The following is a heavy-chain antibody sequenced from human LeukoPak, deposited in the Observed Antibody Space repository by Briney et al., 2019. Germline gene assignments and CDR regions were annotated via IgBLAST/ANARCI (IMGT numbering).Heavy chain of an antibody. Sequence: GASVKVSCKASGYTFTSYAMNWARQAPGQGLEWMGWINTNTGNPTYAQGFTGRFVFSLDTSVSTAYLQISSLKAEDTAVYYCARYPLMGYGDYGPWRENDYWGQGTLVTVSS. CDR2: INTNTGNP. V-gene: IGHV7-4-1*02. CDR3: ARYPLMGYGDYGPWRENDY. J-gene: IGHJ4*02. D-gene: IGHD4-17*01. CDR1: GYTFTSYA.